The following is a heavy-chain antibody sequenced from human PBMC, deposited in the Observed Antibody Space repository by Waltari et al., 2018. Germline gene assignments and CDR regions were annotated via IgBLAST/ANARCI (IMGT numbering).Heavy chain of an antibody. CDR1: GFTFSSYG. D-gene: IGHD1-1*01. J-gene: IGHJ6*02. CDR3: AKADEYTYYYGLDV. CDR2: ISYDINHK. V-gene: IGHV3-30*18. Sequence: QVQLVESGGGVVQPGRSLRLSCAASGFTFSSYGMHWVRQAPGKGLEWVANISYDINHKFYADSVKGRFTISRDNSKNMLYLQMNSLRAEDTAVYYCAKADEYTYYYGLDVWGQGTTVTVSS.